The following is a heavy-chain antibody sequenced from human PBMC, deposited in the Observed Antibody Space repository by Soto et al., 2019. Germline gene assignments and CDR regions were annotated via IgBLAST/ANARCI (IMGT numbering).Heavy chain of an antibody. V-gene: IGHV3-30*04. Sequence: QVQLVESGGGVVQPGRSLRLSCAASGLTFSRYAMHWVRQAPGKGLEWVAVIIYDGSNKHYADSVQGRFTISRDNSKNTLNLQRNSLRAENTAVYYCAAEGGNTGDDGQEYWGQGNLVNVSS. CDR1: GLTFSRYA. CDR2: IIYDGSNK. CDR3: AAEGGNTGDDGQEY. J-gene: IGHJ4*02. D-gene: IGHD5-12*01.